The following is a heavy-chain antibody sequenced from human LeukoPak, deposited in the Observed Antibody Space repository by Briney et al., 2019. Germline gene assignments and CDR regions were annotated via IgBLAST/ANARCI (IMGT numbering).Heavy chain of an antibody. CDR1: GGSMNTHY. Sequence: PSETLSLTCTVSGGSMNTHYWTWIRQPAGKGLEWIGRFYSSGNTNYNPSLRSRVTMSLDTSKNQFFLELRSVTAADTAFYYCARGGGNLPHYFDSWSQGTLVTVSS. CDR2: FYSSGNT. D-gene: IGHD1-14*01. CDR3: ARGGGNLPHYFDS. V-gene: IGHV4-4*07. J-gene: IGHJ4*02.